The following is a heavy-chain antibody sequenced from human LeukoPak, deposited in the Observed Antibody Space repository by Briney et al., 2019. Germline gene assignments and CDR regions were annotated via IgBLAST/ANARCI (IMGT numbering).Heavy chain of an antibody. D-gene: IGHD4-17*01. V-gene: IGHV4-31*03. CDR2: IYYSGST. Sequence: YPSETLSLTCTVSGGSISSGGYDWSWIRQHRGKGLEGIGYIYYSGSTYYNPSLKSRVSISVDTSKNQFSLKLRSVTAADTAVYSCAGDRGDYGDFGKYWYFDLWGRGTLVTVSS. J-gene: IGHJ2*01. CDR1: GGSISSGGYD. CDR3: AGDRGDYGDFGKYWYFDL.